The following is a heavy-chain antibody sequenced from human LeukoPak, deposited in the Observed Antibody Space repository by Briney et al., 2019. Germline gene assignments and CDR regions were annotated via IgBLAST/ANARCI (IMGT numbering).Heavy chain of an antibody. Sequence: ASVKVSCKASGYTFTGYYMHWVRQAPGQGLELMGWINPNSGGTNYAQKFQGRVTMTRDTSISTAYMELSRLRSDDTAVYYCARGVFAPNNYYYYYYMDVWGKGTTVTVSS. CDR1: GYTFTGYY. J-gene: IGHJ6*03. CDR2: INPNSGGT. V-gene: IGHV1-2*02. D-gene: IGHD2-8*01. CDR3: ARGVFAPNNYYYYYYMDV.